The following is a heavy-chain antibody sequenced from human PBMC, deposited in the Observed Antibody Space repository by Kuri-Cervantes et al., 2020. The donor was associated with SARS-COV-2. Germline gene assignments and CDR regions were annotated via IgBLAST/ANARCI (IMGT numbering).Heavy chain of an antibody. D-gene: IGHD2-2*01. V-gene: IGHV1-18*01. Sequence: GGSLRLSCKASGYTFTSYGISWVRQAPGQGLEWMGWISAYNGNTNYAQKLQGRVTMTTDTSTSTAYMELRSLRSDDTAVYYCARAGYYCSSTSCPSLPDYWGQGTLVTVSS. CDR3: ARAGYYCSSTSCPSLPDY. J-gene: IGHJ4*02. CDR2: ISAYNGNT. CDR1: GYTFTSYG.